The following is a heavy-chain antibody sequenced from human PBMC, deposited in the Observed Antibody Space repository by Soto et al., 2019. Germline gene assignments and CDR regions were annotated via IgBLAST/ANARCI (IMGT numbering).Heavy chain of an antibody. CDR3: XXXRDYSHTDA. D-gene: IGHD3-16*01. J-gene: IGHJ3*01. V-gene: IGHV1-18*01. Sequence: QVQLMQSGAEVRRPGTSMRISCTTSGYNFNTYGIIWVRQAPGQGLEWMGWISGYNGYTKYAQNFEDRATLSTDPSTSTAFLELRNMXXXXXXXXXXXXXRDYSHTDA. CDR2: ISGYNGYT. CDR1: GYNFNTYG.